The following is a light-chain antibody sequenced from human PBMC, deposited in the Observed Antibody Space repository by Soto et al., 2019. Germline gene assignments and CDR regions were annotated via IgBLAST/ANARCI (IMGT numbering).Light chain of an antibody. Sequence: QPVLTQSPSASASLGASVKLTCTLSSGHSSYGIAWHQQQPEKGPRFLMKVNSDGGHNKGGGIPDRFSGSSSGAERYLTIASLQSEDEADYYCQTWGAGIQVFGGGTQLTVL. CDR3: QTWGAGIQV. CDR1: SGHSSYG. V-gene: IGLV4-69*01. CDR2: VNSDGGH. J-gene: IGLJ3*02.